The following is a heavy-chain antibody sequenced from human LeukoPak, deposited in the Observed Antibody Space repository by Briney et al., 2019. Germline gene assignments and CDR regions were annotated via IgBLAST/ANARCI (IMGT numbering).Heavy chain of an antibody. CDR1: GFTFSSYG. D-gene: IGHD6-13*01. V-gene: IGHV3-30*03. Sequence: GRSLRRSCAASGFTFSSYGMHWVRQAPGKGLEWVALISYDGSNKYYADSVKGRFTISRDNSKNTLYLQMNSLRAEDTAVYYCAWGGSSWYFDYWGQGTLVTVSS. CDR3: AWGGSSWYFDY. CDR2: ISYDGSNK. J-gene: IGHJ4*02.